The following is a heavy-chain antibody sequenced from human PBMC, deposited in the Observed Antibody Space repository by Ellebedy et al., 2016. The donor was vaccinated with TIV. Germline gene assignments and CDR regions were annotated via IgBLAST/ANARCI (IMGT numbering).Heavy chain of an antibody. CDR1: GFTFSRYG. Sequence: GESLKISXAASGFTFSRYGMHWVRLAPGKGLEWVAVIRYDGAEQHYADSVKGRFIISRDNSKNTVYLQMNSLRVEDTAVYYCARGHYYDSSGYYTRRPFDYWGQGTLVTVSS. D-gene: IGHD3-22*01. J-gene: IGHJ4*02. CDR2: IRYDGAEQ. V-gene: IGHV3-33*01. CDR3: ARGHYYDSSGYYTRRPFDY.